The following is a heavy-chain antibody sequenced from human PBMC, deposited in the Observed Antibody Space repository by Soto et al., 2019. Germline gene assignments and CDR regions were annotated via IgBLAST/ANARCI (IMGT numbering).Heavy chain of an antibody. CDR3: VSWVSAHFDN. Sequence: GGSLRLSCAASGFTLDNGMTWVRQAPGKGLEWISTIDYSGANTHYADSVKGRSTISRDKSRNTVALQMSNLRAEDTALYYCVSWVSAHFDNWGQGTLVTVSS. V-gene: IGHV3-23*01. CDR2: IDYSGANT. D-gene: IGHD2-8*01. CDR1: GFTLDNG. J-gene: IGHJ4*02.